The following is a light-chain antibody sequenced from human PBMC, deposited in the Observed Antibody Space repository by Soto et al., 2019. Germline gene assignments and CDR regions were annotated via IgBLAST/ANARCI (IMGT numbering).Light chain of an antibody. CDR1: QSVSSN. Sequence: EIVMTQSPATLSVSPGERATLSCRASQSVSSNLAWYQQKPGQAPRLLIYGASARATGIPARFSGSGSRTEFTLTISSLQSEDFAVYYCHQYKNWPRGTFGQGTTVEIK. CDR3: HQYKNWPRGT. V-gene: IGKV3-15*01. CDR2: GAS. J-gene: IGKJ1*01.